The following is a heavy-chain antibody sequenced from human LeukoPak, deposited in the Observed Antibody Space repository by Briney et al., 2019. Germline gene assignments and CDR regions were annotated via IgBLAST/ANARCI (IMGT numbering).Heavy chain of an antibody. CDR3: AFRGVIPNYFDY. CDR2: ISAYNGDT. CDR1: GYTFKTYS. J-gene: IGHJ4*02. D-gene: IGHD3-10*01. Sequence: ASVKVSCKASGYTFKTYSFTWVRQAPGQGLEWMGRISAYNGDTNYAQKFQGRVALTADTPTRTGYMELTSLRSDDTAVYYCAFRGVIPNYFDYWGQGSLVTVSS. V-gene: IGHV1-18*01.